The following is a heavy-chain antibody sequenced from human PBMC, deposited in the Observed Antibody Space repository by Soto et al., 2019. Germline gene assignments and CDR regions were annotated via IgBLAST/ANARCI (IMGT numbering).Heavy chain of an antibody. J-gene: IGHJ5*02. Sequence: QVTLKESGPVLVKPTETLTLRCTVSGLSISDSEMGVSWIRQPPGKALEWLAHIDSSGEKSYRTFLKSRLTISKDTSKSQIVLIMTNMVTADTGTYYCARRHLAVAVSPWFDHWGQGILVTVSA. CDR3: ARRHLAVAVSPWFDH. CDR2: IDSSGEK. V-gene: IGHV2-26*01. CDR1: GLSISDSEMG. D-gene: IGHD6-19*01.